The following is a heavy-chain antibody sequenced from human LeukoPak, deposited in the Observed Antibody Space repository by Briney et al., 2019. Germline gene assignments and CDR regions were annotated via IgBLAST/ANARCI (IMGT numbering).Heavy chain of an antibody. CDR1: GFTFSAYS. CDR2: ISTTSTII. V-gene: IGHV3-48*02. CDR3: ASGDGSGTYYNY. J-gene: IGHJ4*02. Sequence: GGSLRLSCAASGFTFSAYSMSWVRQAPEKGLEWASYISTTSTIIYYADSVRGRFTISRDNAKNSLYLQMNSLRDEDTALYYCASGDGSGTYYNYWGQGTLVTVSS. D-gene: IGHD3-10*01.